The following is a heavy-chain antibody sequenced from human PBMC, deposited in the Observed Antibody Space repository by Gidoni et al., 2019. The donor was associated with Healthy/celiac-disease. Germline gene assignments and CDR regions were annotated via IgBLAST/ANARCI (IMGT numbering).Heavy chain of an antibody. CDR1: GCTFSSYA. V-gene: IGHV3-30-3*01. J-gene: IGHJ4*02. CDR3: YSSGWYGVY. CDR2: ISYDGSNK. D-gene: IGHD6-19*01. Sequence: QVQLVEYGGGVVQPGRSLRLSCAASGCTFSSYAMHWVRQAPGKGLEWVAVISYDGSNKYYADSVKGRFTISRDNSKNTLYLQMNSLRAEDTAVYYCYSSGWYGVYWGQGTLVTVSS.